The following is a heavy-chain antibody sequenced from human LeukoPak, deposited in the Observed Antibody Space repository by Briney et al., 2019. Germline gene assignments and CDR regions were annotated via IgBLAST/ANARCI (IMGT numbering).Heavy chain of an antibody. Sequence: SETLSLTCAVYGGSFSGYYWSWLRQPPGKGLEWIGEINHSGSTNYNPSLKSRVTISVDTSKNQFSLKLSSVTAADTAVYYCARVSRNTMVRGVFDYWGQGTLVTVSS. CDR2: INHSGST. CDR3: ARVSRNTMVRGVFDY. V-gene: IGHV4-34*01. D-gene: IGHD3-10*01. J-gene: IGHJ4*02. CDR1: GGSFSGYY.